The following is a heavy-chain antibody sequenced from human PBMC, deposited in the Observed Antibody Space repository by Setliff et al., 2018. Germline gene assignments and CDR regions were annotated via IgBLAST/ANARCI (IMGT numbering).Heavy chain of an antibody. D-gene: IGHD5-18*01. Sequence: ASVKVSCKASGYTFTSYDINWVRQATGQGLEWMGWMNPNSGNTGYAQKFQGRVTITRNTSISTAYMELSSLRSEDAAVYYCARARGGYSYDYRFDPWGQGTLVTVSS. CDR1: GYTFTSYD. V-gene: IGHV1-8*03. J-gene: IGHJ5*02. CDR2: MNPNSGNT. CDR3: ARARGGYSYDYRFDP.